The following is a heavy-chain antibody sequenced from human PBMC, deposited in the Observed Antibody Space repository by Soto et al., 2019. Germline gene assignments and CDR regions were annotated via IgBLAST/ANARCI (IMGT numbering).Heavy chain of an antibody. CDR1: GGSLSSGGYY. Sequence: SETLSLTCTVSGGSLSSGGYYWSWIRQHPGKGLEWIGYIYYSGSTYYNPSLKSRVTISVDTSKNQFSLKLSSVTAADTAVYYCATIVVVAATDAFDIWGQGTMVTV. D-gene: IGHD2-15*01. J-gene: IGHJ3*02. V-gene: IGHV4-31*03. CDR3: ATIVVVAATDAFDI. CDR2: IYYSGST.